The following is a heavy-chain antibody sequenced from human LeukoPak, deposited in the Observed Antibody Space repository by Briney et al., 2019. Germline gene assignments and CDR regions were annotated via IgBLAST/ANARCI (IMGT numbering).Heavy chain of an antibody. V-gene: IGHV3-23*01. D-gene: IGHD2-2*01. J-gene: IGHJ2*01. CDR2: IAGNGSPT. CDR3: ARGATRATRHFDV. CDR1: GFTFSSYS. Sequence: GSLRLFCVASGFTFSSYSLTWVRQTPGKGLAWVSIIAGNGSPTFYADSVEGRFTISRDNSKNTGYLQMNSLRAEDTAVYFCARGATRATRHFDVWGRGTLVTVSS.